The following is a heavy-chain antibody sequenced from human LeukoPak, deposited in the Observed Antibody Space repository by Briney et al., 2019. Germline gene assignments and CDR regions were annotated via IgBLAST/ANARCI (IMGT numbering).Heavy chain of an antibody. Sequence: SETLSLTCTVSGGPISSGDYYWSWIRQPPGKGLEWIGYIYYSGSTYYNPSLKSRVTISVDTSKNQFSLKLSSVTAADTAVYYCASLSSGYYYYYMDVWGKGTTVTVSS. CDR2: IYYSGST. V-gene: IGHV4-30-4*08. J-gene: IGHJ6*03. CDR3: ASLSSGYYYYYMDV. D-gene: IGHD3-22*01. CDR1: GGPISSGDYY.